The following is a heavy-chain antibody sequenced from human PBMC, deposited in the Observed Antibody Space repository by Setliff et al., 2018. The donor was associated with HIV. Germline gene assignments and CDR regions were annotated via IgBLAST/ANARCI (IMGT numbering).Heavy chain of an antibody. CDR1: GGSFSGYY. V-gene: IGHV4-34*01. CDR3: ARVETTVRGATYGMDV. Sequence: PSETLSLTCAVYGGSFSGYYWSWIRQPPGKGLEWIGEINHSGTTNSNPSLKRRVTISVDTSKSQLSLNLTSVTAADTAVYYCARVETTVRGATYGMDVWGQGTTVTVSS. CDR2: INHSGTT. J-gene: IGHJ6*02. D-gene: IGHD3-10*01.